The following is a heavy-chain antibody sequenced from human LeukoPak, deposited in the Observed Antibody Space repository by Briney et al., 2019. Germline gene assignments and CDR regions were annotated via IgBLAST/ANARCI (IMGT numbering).Heavy chain of an antibody. CDR3: ARMLWGYYSYMDV. CDR1: GVSISNH. J-gene: IGHJ6*03. CDR2: IYTSGST. D-gene: IGHD2-2*01. V-gene: IGHV4-4*07. Sequence: SETLSLTCTVSGVSISNHWTWIRQPAGKGLEWIGRIYTSGSTNYNPSLKSRVTMSVDTSENQFSLNLSSVTAADTAVYYCARMLWGYYSYMDVWGKGTTVTISS.